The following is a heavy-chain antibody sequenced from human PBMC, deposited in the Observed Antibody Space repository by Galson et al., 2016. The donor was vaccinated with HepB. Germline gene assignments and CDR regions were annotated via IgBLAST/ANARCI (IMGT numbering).Heavy chain of an antibody. CDR2: TCCGGIT. CDR3: ATLGGSMEGHGDYDDFDY. J-gene: IGHJ4*02. V-gene: IGHV4-31*03. Sequence: TLSLTCTVSGVSITSNGNYWNWVRQRPGKGPEWIGCTCCGGITFYNPTLKSRVTISADTSKNQFSLNLNSVTAADTAVYYCATLGGSMEGHGDYDDFDYWGQGALVTVSS. D-gene: IGHD4-17*01. CDR1: GVSITSNGNY.